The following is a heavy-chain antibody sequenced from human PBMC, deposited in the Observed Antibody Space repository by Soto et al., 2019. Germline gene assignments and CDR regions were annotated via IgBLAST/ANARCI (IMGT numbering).Heavy chain of an antibody. D-gene: IGHD1-26*01. V-gene: IGHV4-39*01. Sequence: SETLSLTCTVSGGSISSNHYYWGWVRQPPGKGLEWIGTIYYNENTYSNPSLRGRVTISVDTSKNQFSLKLSSVTAADTAVYFCASLSYSGSYYLHPFDYWGQGTLVTVS. J-gene: IGHJ4*02. CDR3: ASLSYSGSYYLHPFDY. CDR1: GGSISSNHYY. CDR2: IYYNENT.